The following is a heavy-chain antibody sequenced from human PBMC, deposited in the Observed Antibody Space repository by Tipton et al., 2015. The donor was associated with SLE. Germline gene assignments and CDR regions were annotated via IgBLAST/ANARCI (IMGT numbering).Heavy chain of an antibody. CDR2: INHSGRT. CDR1: GGSISSSSYY. Sequence: TLSLTCTVSGGSISSSSYYCSLIRQPPGKGLEWIGEINHSGRTNYNPSLTSRVTISVDTSKNQFSLKLSSVTAADTAVYYGEGGPRDPGYWGQGTLVTVSS. J-gene: IGHJ4*02. V-gene: IGHV4-39*07. CDR3: EGGPRDPGY. D-gene: IGHD3-16*01.